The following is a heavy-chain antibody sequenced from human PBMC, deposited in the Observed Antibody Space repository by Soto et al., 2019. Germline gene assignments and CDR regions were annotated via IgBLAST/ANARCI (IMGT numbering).Heavy chain of an antibody. J-gene: IGHJ4*02. CDR2: IYYSGIT. CDR1: FDSISSSSGC. Sequence: SEPLSGTSTVSFDSISSSSGCCLCIRHPPGNGLEWIGSIYYSGITYYNPSLKSRVTISVDTSKNQFSLKLSSVTAADTAVYYCARFRTVTTSQISGYYFDYWGQGTRVTVSS. CDR3: ARFRTVTTSQISGYYFDY. V-gene: IGHV4-39*01. D-gene: IGHD4-17*01.